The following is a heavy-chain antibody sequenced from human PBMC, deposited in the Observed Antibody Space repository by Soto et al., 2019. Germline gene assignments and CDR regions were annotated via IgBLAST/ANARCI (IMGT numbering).Heavy chain of an antibody. CDR3: ARPRTERRYNWFVP. Sequence: PSETLSLACTVSGGSISRSRDYWDWIRQPPGKGLEWIGSIYYSGSTYYNPSLKSRVTISVDTSKNQFSLKLSSVTAADTAVYYCARPRTERRYNWFVPWGQGTLVTSPQ. CDR1: GGSISRSRDY. J-gene: IGHJ5*02. V-gene: IGHV4-39*01. CDR2: IYYSGST.